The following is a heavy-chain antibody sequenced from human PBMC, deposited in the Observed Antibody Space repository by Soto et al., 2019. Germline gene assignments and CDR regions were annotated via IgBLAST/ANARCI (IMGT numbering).Heavy chain of an antibody. CDR2: IWYDGSNK. D-gene: IGHD6-19*01. J-gene: IGHJ4*02. CDR3: ARVGYWQSLYYFDY. V-gene: IGHV3-33*01. CDR1: GFTFSSYG. Sequence: QVQLVESGGGVVQPGRSLRLSCAASGFTFSSYGMHWVRQAPGKGLEWVAVIWYDGSNKYYADSVKGRFTISRDNSKNTLYLQMNSLRAEDTAVYYCARVGYWQSLYYFDYWGQGTLVTVSS.